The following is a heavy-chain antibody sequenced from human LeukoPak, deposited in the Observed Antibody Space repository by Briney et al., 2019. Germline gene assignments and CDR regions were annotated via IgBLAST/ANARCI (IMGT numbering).Heavy chain of an antibody. V-gene: IGHV3-21*01. CDR3: ARDIGDDAFDI. D-gene: IGHD1-26*01. CDR2: SSSSSSYI. J-gene: IGHJ3*02. Sequence: GGSLRLSCAASGFTFSSYSMNWVRQAPGKGLEWVSSSSSSSSYIYYADSVKGRFTISRDNAKNSLYLQMNSLRAEDTAVYYCARDIGDDAFDIWGQGTMVTVSS. CDR1: GFTFSSYS.